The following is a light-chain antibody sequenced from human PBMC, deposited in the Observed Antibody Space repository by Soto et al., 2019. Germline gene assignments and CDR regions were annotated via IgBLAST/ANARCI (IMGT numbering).Light chain of an antibody. V-gene: IGKV3-20*01. J-gene: IGKJ1*01. CDR2: GGS. Sequence: EIVLTQSPGTLSLSPGESATLSCRASQSIRGIYLAWYQQKPGQTPRLLIYGGSSRATGIPDRFSGSGSGTAFTLTISSLEPEDFAVYYWQQYGSAPEGTFGQGTKVEI. CDR1: QSIRGIY. CDR3: QQYGSAPEGT.